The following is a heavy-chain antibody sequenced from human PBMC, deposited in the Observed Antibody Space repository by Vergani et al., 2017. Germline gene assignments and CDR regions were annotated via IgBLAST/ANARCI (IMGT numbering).Heavy chain of an antibody. CDR2: INPHNGVT. Sequence: QVQLVQSGAAVKKPGASVKVSCKASGYTFTDYYMHWVRQAPGQGLEWMGWINPHNGVTNYAQKFQGRVTMTRDTSISTASMELNRIRSDDTAVYYCARVTFPALALVSFDYWVQGTLVTVSS. CDR1: GYTFTDYY. V-gene: IGHV1-2*02. D-gene: IGHD3-16*01. CDR3: ARVTFPALALVSFDY. J-gene: IGHJ4*02.